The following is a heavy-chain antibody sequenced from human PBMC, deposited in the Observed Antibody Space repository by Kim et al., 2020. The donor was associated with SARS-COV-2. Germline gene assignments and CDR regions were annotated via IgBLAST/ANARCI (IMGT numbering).Heavy chain of an antibody. V-gene: IGHV3-21*01. CDR2: ISSSSSYI. J-gene: IGHJ3*02. Sequence: GGSLRLSCAASGFTFSSYSMNWVRQAPGKGLEWVSSISSSSSYIYYADSVKGRFTISRDNAKNSLYLQMNSLRAEDTAVYYCARVGTGDAFDIWGQGTMVTVSS. D-gene: IGHD7-27*01. CDR1: GFTFSSYS. CDR3: ARVGTGDAFDI.